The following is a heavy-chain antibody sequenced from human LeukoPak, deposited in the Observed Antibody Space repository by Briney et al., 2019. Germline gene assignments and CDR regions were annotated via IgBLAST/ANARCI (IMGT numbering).Heavy chain of an antibody. CDR1: SFTVSSSG. V-gene: IGHV3-30*18. D-gene: IGHD6-13*01. J-gene: IGHJ6*02. CDR2: ITYDGINK. Sequence: GPSHTLSRAPSSFTVSSSGMQSVRQEPGNGMEWVAVITYDGINKWYADSIRGPFTISRDNSKNTLYVLMNSLRGEDTAVYYCAKSTIAAVGKDYYYAMDAWGQGTTVTVSS. CDR3: AKSTIAAVGKDYYYAMDA.